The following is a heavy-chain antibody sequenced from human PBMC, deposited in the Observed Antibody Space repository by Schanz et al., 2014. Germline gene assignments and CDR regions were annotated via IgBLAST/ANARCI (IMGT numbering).Heavy chain of an antibody. CDR2: INSVGSNT. D-gene: IGHD1-1*01. V-gene: IGHV3-74*01. CDR3: AKIERNED. Sequence: EVQLVESGGGLVQPGGSLRLSCAASGFTFSSYWMHWVRQVPGKGLVWVSRINSVGSNTDYADSVTGRFTISRDNAKNTLYLQMNSLRAEDTAVYFCAKIERNEDWGQGTLVTVSS. CDR1: GFTFSSYW. J-gene: IGHJ4*02.